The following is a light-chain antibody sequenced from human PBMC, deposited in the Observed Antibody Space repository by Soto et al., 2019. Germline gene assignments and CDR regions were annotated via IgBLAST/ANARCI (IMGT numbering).Light chain of an antibody. CDR1: QSIRSW. CDR2: DAC. Sequence: DIQMTQSPSTLSASVGDRVTITCRASQSIRSWLAWYQQKPGKAPNLLIYDACNLASGVPSRFSGSGSGTEFTLTISSLQPDDFATYYCQQYNANFGGGTNVEIK. V-gene: IGKV1-5*01. J-gene: IGKJ4*01. CDR3: QQYNAN.